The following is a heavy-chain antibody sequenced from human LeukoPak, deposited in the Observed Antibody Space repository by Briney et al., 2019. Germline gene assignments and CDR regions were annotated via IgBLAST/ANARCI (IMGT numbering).Heavy chain of an antibody. CDR1: GYTFTGYY. Sequence: GASVKVSCKASGYTFTGYYMHWVRQAPGQGLEWMGWINPNSGGTNYAQKFQGRVTMTRDTSTSTAYMELSRLRSDDTAVYYCAREWGSSSWFNWFDPWGQGTLVTVSS. D-gene: IGHD6-13*01. CDR2: INPNSGGT. CDR3: AREWGSSSWFNWFDP. J-gene: IGHJ5*02. V-gene: IGHV1-2*02.